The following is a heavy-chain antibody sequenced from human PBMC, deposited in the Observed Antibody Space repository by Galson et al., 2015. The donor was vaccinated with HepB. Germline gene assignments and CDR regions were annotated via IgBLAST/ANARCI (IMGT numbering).Heavy chain of an antibody. CDR3: ARDISQRYSAYDSSTPLDH. D-gene: IGHD5-12*01. CDR2: ISAYNGYT. J-gene: IGHJ4*02. CDR1: GYTFTSYG. V-gene: IGHV1-18*01. Sequence: SVKVSCKASGYTFTSYGISWVRQAPGQGLEWMGWISAYNGYTKYAQKLQGRVTMTTETSKSTAYLELRSLRSDDTALYYCARDISQRYSAYDSSTPLDHWGQGTQVPVSS.